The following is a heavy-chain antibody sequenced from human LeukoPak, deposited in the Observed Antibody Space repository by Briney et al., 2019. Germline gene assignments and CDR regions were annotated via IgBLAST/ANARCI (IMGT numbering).Heavy chain of an antibody. CDR3: ARDPGYCSGGGCGNFDY. J-gene: IGHJ4*02. CDR2: IYYSGTT. CDR1: GGSVSSASYY. D-gene: IGHD2-15*01. V-gene: IGHV4-61*01. Sequence: SETLSLTCTVSGGSVSSASYYWSWIRQSPGKGLEWIGYIYYSGTTNYNASLKSRVTISMDTSKNQFSLNLTSVTAADTAVYYCARDPGYCSGGGCGNFDYWGQGTLVTVSS.